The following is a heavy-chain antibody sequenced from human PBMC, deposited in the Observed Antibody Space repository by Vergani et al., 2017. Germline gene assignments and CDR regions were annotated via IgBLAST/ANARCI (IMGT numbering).Heavy chain of an antibody. V-gene: IGHV1-69*13. CDR2: IIPIFGTA. Sequence: QVQLVQSGAEVKKPGSSVKVSCKASGGTFSSYAISWVRQAPGQGLEWMGRIIPIFGTANYAQKFQGRVTITADESTSTAYMELSSLRSEDTAVYYCVWKPPTYYDSSGYSPGFDYWGQGTLVTVSS. CDR3: VWKPPTYYDSSGYSPGFDY. J-gene: IGHJ4*02. CDR1: GGTFSSYA. D-gene: IGHD3-22*01.